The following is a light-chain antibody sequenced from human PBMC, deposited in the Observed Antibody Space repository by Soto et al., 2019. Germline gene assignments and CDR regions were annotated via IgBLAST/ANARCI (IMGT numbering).Light chain of an antibody. CDR2: GTS. V-gene: IGKV3-20*01. CDR3: QQYASSLFT. CDR1: QSVSSKY. Sequence: EIVLTQSPGTLSLSPGERATLSCRASQSVSSKYLAWYQQKPGQAPRVLIYGTSIRASGVPERFSGGGSGTDFTLTITRLEPEDFAVYYWQQYASSLFTFGPGTKVDFK. J-gene: IGKJ3*01.